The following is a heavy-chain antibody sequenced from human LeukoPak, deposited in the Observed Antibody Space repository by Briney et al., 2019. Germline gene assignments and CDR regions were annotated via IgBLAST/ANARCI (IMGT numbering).Heavy chain of an antibody. CDR2: INPNSGGT. Sequence: ASVTLSCTASGYSFTTYYIHWVRQAPGQGLEYMGWINPNSGGTNSSQRFQDRVTLTRDTSISTAFMELTSLTSDDTAVYYCARAYGSGSSYHPDYWGQGTLVTVSS. V-gene: IGHV1-2*02. D-gene: IGHD3-10*01. CDR1: GYSFTTYY. CDR3: ARAYGSGSSYHPDY. J-gene: IGHJ4*02.